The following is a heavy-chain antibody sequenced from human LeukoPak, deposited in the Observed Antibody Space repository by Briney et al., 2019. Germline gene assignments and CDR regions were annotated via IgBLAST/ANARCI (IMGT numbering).Heavy chain of an antibody. CDR3: ARDRITDLWSGYYTNYFDY. Sequence: PGGSLRLSCAASGFTFTTNWMTWVRQAPGKGLEWVATINQDGSEKYYVDSVKGRFTISRDNAKNSLFLQMNSLRAEDTAVYYCARDRITDLWSGYYTNYFDYWGQGTLVTVSS. J-gene: IGHJ4*02. CDR2: INQDGSEK. V-gene: IGHV3-7*01. D-gene: IGHD3-3*01. CDR1: GFTFTTNW.